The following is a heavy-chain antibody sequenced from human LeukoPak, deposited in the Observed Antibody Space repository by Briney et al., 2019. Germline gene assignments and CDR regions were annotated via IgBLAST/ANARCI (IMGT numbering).Heavy chain of an antibody. Sequence: GGSLRLSCAASGFTFSSYGMHWVRQAPGKGLEWVAVISHDGSNKYYADSVKGRFTISRDNSKNTLYLQMNSLRAEDTAVYYCAKDQHDYGSAFDIWGQGTMVTVSS. CDR2: ISHDGSNK. D-gene: IGHD4-17*01. CDR3: AKDQHDYGSAFDI. V-gene: IGHV3-30*18. J-gene: IGHJ3*02. CDR1: GFTFSSYG.